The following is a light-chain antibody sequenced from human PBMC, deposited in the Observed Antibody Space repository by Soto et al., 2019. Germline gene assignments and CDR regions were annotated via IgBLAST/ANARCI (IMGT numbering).Light chain of an antibody. CDR1: QSISVS. V-gene: IGKV1-39*01. CDR3: QPSYGNPPS. CDR2: AAS. Sequence: DIQMTQSPSSLSASVGDRVTITCRASQSISVSLHWYQQKPGKAPNLLIYAASNLQSGVPSSFSGTGSGTDFTLTISSVQPEDFAPYYCQPSYGNPPSFGGGTKVE. J-gene: IGKJ4*01.